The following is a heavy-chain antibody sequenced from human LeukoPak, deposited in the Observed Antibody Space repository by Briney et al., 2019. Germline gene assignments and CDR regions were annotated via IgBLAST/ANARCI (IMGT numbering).Heavy chain of an antibody. V-gene: IGHV1-69*13. D-gene: IGHD2-15*01. CDR2: IIPIFGTA. J-gene: IGHJ5*02. CDR1: GGTFSSYA. Sequence: SVKVSCKASGGTFSSYAISWVRQAPGQGLEWMGGIIPIFGTANYAQKFQGRVTITADESTSTAYMELSSLRSEDTAVYYCAREPSGYCSGGSCYDWFDPWGQGTLVTVSS. CDR3: AREPSGYCSGGSCYDWFDP.